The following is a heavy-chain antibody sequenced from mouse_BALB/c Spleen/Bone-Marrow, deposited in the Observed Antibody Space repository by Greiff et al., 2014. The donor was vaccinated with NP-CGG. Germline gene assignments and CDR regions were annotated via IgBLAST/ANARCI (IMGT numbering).Heavy chain of an antibody. J-gene: IGHJ1*01. CDR3: TRSNYGYWYFDV. CDR2: INPINGGT. CDR1: GYTFTSYY. Sequence: QVQLQQSGAELVKPGASVKLSCKASGYTFTSYYMYWVRQRPGQGLEWIGEINPINGGTKISEKFKSRATLTVDKSSGTAFMQLNTLTSEDSAVYYCTRSNYGYWYFDVWGAGTTVTVSS. V-gene: IGHV1S81*02. D-gene: IGHD1-1*01.